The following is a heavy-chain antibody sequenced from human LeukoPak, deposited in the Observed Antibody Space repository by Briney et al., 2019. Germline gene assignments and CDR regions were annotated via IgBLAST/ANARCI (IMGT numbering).Heavy chain of an antibody. CDR1: GFTFSSYW. D-gene: IGHD5-18*01. V-gene: IGHV3-74*01. CDR2: INSDGSST. CDR3: AKDIAGYSYGFAPIEY. Sequence: PGGSLRLSCAASGFTFSSYWMYWVRQAPGKGLVWVSRINSDGSSTRYADSVKGRFTISRDNAKNTLYLQMNSLRGEDTALYYCAKDIAGYSYGFAPIEYRGQGTLVTVSS. J-gene: IGHJ4*02.